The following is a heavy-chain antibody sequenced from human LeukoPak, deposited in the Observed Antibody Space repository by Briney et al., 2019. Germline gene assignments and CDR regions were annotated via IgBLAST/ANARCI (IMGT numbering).Heavy chain of an antibody. CDR3: ARENYGSGIPYGLNAFDI. CDR2: INHSGST. CDR1: GGSFSGYY. Sequence: SETLSLTCAVYGGSFSGYYWSWIRQPPGKGLEWIGEINHSGSTNYNPSLKSRVTISVDTSKNQFSLKLSSVTAADTAVYYCARENYGSGIPYGLNAFDIWGQGTMVTVS. V-gene: IGHV4-34*01. D-gene: IGHD3-10*01. J-gene: IGHJ3*02.